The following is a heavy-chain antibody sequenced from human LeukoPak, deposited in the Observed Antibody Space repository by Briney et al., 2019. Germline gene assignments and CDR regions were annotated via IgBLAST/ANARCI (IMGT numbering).Heavy chain of an antibody. J-gene: IGHJ5*02. V-gene: IGHV3-13*01. D-gene: IGHD1-26*01. CDR1: GFTFSSYG. Sequence: GGSLRLSCAASGFTFSSYGMHWVRQATRKGLEWVSPIGATGDTYYPGSVKGRFTISRENAKNSLYLQMNSLRAEDTGIYYCARTTVLGATRWFDPWGQGTLVTVSS. CDR3: ARTTVLGATRWFDP. CDR2: IGATGDT.